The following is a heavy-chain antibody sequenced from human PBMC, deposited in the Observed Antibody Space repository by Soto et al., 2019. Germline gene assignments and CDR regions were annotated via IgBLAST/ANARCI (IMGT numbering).Heavy chain of an antibody. CDR2: ISAAGDP. CDR1: GFTFRNYD. CDR3: ARTDRDFYGLDV. J-gene: IGHJ6*02. V-gene: IGHV3-13*05. Sequence: EVQLVESGGGLVQPGGSLRLSCEASGFTFRNYDMHWVRQGTGKGLEWVSGISAAGDPDYADSVEGRFTISRENAQHSFFLQMNSLRVGDTAVYYFARTDRDFYGLDVWGQGTTVIGSS.